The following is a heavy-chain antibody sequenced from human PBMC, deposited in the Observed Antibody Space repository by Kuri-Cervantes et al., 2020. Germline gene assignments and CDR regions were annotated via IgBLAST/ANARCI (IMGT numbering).Heavy chain of an antibody. D-gene: IGHD5-18*01. V-gene: IGHV3-11*01. CDR2: ISSSGSTI. Sequence: LSLTCAASGFTFSDYYMSWIRQAPGKGLEWVSYISSSGSTIYYADSVKGRFTISRDNAKNSLYLQMNSLRAEDTAVYYCAKAAPHTGLDYWGQGTLVTVSS. CDR1: GFTFSDYY. CDR3: AKAAPHTGLDY. J-gene: IGHJ4*02.